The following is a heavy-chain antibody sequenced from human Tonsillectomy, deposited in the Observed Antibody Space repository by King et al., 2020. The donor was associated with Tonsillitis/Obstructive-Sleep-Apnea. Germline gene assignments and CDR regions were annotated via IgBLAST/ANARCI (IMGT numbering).Heavy chain of an antibody. D-gene: IGHD2-8*01. V-gene: IGHV4-59*01. J-gene: IGHJ3*02. CDR2: IYYSESA. CDR1: GGSISSYY. CDR3: ARDMVLEAGGDAFDI. Sequence: QLQESGPGLVKPSETLSLTCTVSGGSISSYYWSWIRQPPGKGLEWIGYIYYSESAHYNPSLKSRVTISVDTSKNQFSLKLSSVTAADTAVYYCARDMVLEAGGDAFDIWGQGTMVTVSS.